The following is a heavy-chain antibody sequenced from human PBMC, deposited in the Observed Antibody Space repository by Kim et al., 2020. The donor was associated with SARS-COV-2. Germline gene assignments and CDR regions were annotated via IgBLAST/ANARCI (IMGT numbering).Heavy chain of an antibody. CDR2: IYYSGST. D-gene: IGHD6-19*01. J-gene: IGHJ6*02. Sequence: SETLSLTCTVSGGSISSYYWSWIRQPPGKGLEWIGYIYYSGSTNYNPSLKSRVTISVDTSKNQFSLKLSSVTAADTAVYYCAIGAHSSGWPEGYYGMDVWGQGTTVTVSS. V-gene: IGHV4-59*01. CDR3: AIGAHSSGWPEGYYGMDV. CDR1: GGSISSYY.